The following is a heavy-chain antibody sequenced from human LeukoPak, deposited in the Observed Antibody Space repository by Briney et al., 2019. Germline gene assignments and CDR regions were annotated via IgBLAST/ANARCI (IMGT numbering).Heavy chain of an antibody. J-gene: IGHJ5*02. CDR2: IYYSGST. Sequence: SETLSLTCTVSGGSISSGGYYWSWIRQHPGKGLEWIGYIYYSGSTYYNPSLKSRVTISVDTSKNQFSLKLSSVTAADTAVYYCARRFCSSTSCYNPWFDPWGQGTLVTVSS. D-gene: IGHD2-2*02. CDR1: GGSISSGGYY. CDR3: ARRFCSSTSCYNPWFDP. V-gene: IGHV4-31*03.